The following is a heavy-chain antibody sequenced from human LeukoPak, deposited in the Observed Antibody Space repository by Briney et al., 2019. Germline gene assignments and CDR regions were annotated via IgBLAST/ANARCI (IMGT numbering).Heavy chain of an antibody. J-gene: IGHJ4*02. D-gene: IGHD6-13*01. CDR2: IYSGGST. CDR3: ARGLGRQQPRFDH. Sequence: GGSLRLSCAASGFTVSSNYMSWVRQAPGKGLEWVSVIYSGGSTYYADSVKGRFTISRDNSKNTLYLQMNSLRAEDTAVYYCARGLGRQQPRFDHWGQGTLVTVSS. V-gene: IGHV3-66*02. CDR1: GFTVSSNY.